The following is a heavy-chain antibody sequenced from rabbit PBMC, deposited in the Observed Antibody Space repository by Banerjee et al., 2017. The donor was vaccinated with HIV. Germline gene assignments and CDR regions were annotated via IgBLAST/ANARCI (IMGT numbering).Heavy chain of an antibody. D-gene: IGHD8-1*01. CDR1: GFSFRGSYW. CDR2: INAGNDGST. J-gene: IGHJ4*01. CDR3: ARDLGGSSDL. Sequence: EESGGDLVKPGGSLTLTCTASGFSFRGSYWICWVRHAPVTGLEWIACINAGNDGSTCYASWAKGRFTISKTSSTTVTLQMTSLTAADTATYFCARDLGGSSDLWGPGTLVTVS. V-gene: IGHV1S45*01.